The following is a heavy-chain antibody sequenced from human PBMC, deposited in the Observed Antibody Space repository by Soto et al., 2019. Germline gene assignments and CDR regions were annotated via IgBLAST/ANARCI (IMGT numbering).Heavy chain of an antibody. J-gene: IGHJ4*02. Sequence: QVQLVQSGAEVKKPGASVKVSCKASGYTFTNFGISWVRQAPGQGLEWMGWISAYNGNTNYAQNFQGRVTMTTDTSTRTGYLGLRSLRSDGQAVYFCAGGGTPIDYWGQGTLVTVSS. CDR2: ISAYNGNT. CDR3: AGGGTPIDY. V-gene: IGHV1-18*01. CDR1: GYTFTNFG. D-gene: IGHD3-16*01.